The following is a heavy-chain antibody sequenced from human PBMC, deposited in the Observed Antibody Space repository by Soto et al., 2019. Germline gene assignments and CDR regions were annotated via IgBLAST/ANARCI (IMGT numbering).Heavy chain of an antibody. CDR2: MNPNTGNS. CDR1: GYTFTSYD. J-gene: IGHJ4*02. D-gene: IGHD1-1*01. Sequence: QVQLVQSGAEVRKPGASVKVSCEASGYTFTSYDIYWVRQATGQGLEWMGWMNPNTGNSGYAQKFHGIVTMTSDTSIRTAHMELSSLSAEDTAVYYCARRAETNGWNGFGADKYYFDFWGQGTLVTVSS. CDR3: ARRAETNGWNGFGADKYYFDF. V-gene: IGHV1-8*01.